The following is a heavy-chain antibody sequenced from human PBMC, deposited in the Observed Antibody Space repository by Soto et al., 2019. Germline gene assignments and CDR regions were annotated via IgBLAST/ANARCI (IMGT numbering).Heavy chain of an antibody. V-gene: IGHV3-7*01. J-gene: IGHJ5*02. CDR2: INQDGSEK. CDR3: SRSLDA. CDR1: VFTFSTDW. Sequence: PGGSLILSCAASVFTFSTDWMDWVRQTPGKGLEWVANINQDGSEKNYVDSVKGRFTISRDNAKNSLYLQMSSLTAEDSALYYCSRSLDAWGQGTLVTVSS.